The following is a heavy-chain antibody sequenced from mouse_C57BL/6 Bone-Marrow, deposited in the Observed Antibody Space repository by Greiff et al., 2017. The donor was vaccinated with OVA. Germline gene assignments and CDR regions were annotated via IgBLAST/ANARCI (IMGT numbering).Heavy chain of an antibody. CDR3: VRERARWLLYAMDY. V-gene: IGHV10-3*01. CDR1: GFTFNTYA. J-gene: IGHJ4*01. CDR2: IRSKSSNYAT. Sequence: EVMLVESGGGLVQPKGSLKLSCAASGFTFNTYAMHWVRQAPGKGLEWVARIRSKSSNYATYYADSVKDRFTISRDDSQSMLYLQMNNLKTEDTAMYYCVRERARWLLYAMDYWGQGTSVTVSS. D-gene: IGHD2-3*01.